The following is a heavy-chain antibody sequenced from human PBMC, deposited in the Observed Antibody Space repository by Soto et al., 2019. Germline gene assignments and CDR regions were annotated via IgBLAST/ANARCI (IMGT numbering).Heavy chain of an antibody. J-gene: IGHJ3*02. Sequence: ASVKVSCKASGYTFTGYYMHWVRQAPGQGLEWMGWINPNSGGTNYAQKFQGWVTMTRDTSISTAYMELSRLRSDDTAVYYCARTITGATRVRGENDAFDIWGQGTMVTVSS. CDR3: ARTITGATRVRGENDAFDI. CDR2: INPNSGGT. D-gene: IGHD3-10*01. V-gene: IGHV1-2*04. CDR1: GYTFTGYY.